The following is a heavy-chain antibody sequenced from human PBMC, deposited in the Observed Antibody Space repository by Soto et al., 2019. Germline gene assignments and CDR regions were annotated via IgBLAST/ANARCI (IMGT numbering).Heavy chain of an antibody. V-gene: IGHV4-34*01. D-gene: IGHD2-15*01. CDR1: GGSFSGYY. CDR3: ARGLGYCSGGSCRYNWCDP. J-gene: IGHJ5*02. Sequence: QVQLQQWGAGLLKPSETLSLTCAVYGGSFSGYYWSWIRQPPGKGLEWIGEINHSGSTNYNPSLKSRVTISVDTSENQFSLKLSSVTAADTAVYYCARGLGYCSGGSCRYNWCDPWGQGTLVTVSS. CDR2: INHSGST.